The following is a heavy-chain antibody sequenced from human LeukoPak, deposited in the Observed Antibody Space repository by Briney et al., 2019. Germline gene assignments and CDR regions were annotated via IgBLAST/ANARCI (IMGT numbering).Heavy chain of an antibody. CDR1: GGSFSGYY. D-gene: IGHD2-2*01. J-gene: IGHJ5*02. V-gene: IGHV4-34*01. CDR2: INHSGST. CDR3: ARGLTSKYQLPQKKTHNGFDP. Sequence: PSETLSLTCAVYGGSFSGYYWSWLRQPPGKGLEWIGEINHSGSTNYNPSLKSRVTISVDTSKNQFSLKLSSLPPANRAVYYWARGLTSKYQLPQKKTHNGFDPGGQGPLVTVS.